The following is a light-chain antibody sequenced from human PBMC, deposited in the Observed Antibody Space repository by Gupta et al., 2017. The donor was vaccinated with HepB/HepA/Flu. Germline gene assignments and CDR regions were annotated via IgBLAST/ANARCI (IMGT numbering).Light chain of an antibody. CDR3: SSYTTSSSVV. Sequence: QSALTQPASVSGSPGQSLTISCTATSSDVGRYNYVSWYQQHPGKAPKLIIYDVSHRPSGVSNRFSGSKSGNTASLTISGLQPEDEAEYSCSSYTTSSSVVFGGGTELTVL. V-gene: IGLV2-14*01. J-gene: IGLJ2*01. CDR1: SSDVGRYNY. CDR2: DVS.